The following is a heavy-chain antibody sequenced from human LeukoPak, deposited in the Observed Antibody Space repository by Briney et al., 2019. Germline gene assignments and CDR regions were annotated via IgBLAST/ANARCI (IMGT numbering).Heavy chain of an antibody. CDR1: GFTFSTYW. D-gene: IGHD1-1*01. V-gene: IGHV3-7*01. Sequence: GGSLRLSCAASGFTFSTYWMTWIRQAPGKGLEWVANIKHDGSEKYYVASVKGRFTISRDNAKNSLCLQMNSLRAEDTAVYYCGGGGARAGRGEYWGQGTLATVSS. CDR2: IKHDGSEK. J-gene: IGHJ4*02. CDR3: GGGGARAGRGEY.